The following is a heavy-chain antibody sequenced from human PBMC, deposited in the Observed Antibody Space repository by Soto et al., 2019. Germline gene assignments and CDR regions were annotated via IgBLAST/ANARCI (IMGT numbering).Heavy chain of an antibody. D-gene: IGHD3-9*01. CDR3: AKKRSTYYDILTGYYLTEY. Sequence: GGSLRLSCAASGFTFSSYGMHWVRQAPGKGLEWVAVISYDGSNKYYADSVKGRFTISRDNSKNTLYLQMNSLRAEDTAVYYCAKKRSTYYDILTGYYLTEYWGQGTLVTVSS. V-gene: IGHV3-30*18. CDR2: ISYDGSNK. J-gene: IGHJ4*02. CDR1: GFTFSSYG.